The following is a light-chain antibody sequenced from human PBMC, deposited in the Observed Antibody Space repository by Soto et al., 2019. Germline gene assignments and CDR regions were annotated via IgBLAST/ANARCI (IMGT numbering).Light chain of an antibody. CDR3: AAWDDSLNGQLV. Sequence: QPVLTQPPSASGAPGQRVTISCSGSSSNIGSHSVNWYRQLPGTAPIVVMFSNDERPSGVPDRFSGSKSGTSASLVISGLQSDDEADYYCAAWDDSLNGQLVFGGGTQLTVL. CDR2: SND. CDR1: SSNIGSHS. J-gene: IGLJ2*01. V-gene: IGLV1-44*01.